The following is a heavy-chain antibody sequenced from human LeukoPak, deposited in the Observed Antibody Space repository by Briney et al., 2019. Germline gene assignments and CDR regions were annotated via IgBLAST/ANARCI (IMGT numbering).Heavy chain of an antibody. D-gene: IGHD6-19*01. CDR3: ARDRGFGYSSGWFYYGMDV. J-gene: IGHJ6*02. Sequence: GGSLRLSCAASGFTFSSYPMTWVRQAPGKGPEWVSFISDSGGITYYADSVKGRFTISRDNSKNTLYLQMNSLRAEDTAVYYCARDRGFGYSSGWFYYGMDVWGQGTTVTVSS. CDR2: ISDSGGIT. V-gene: IGHV3-23*01. CDR1: GFTFSSYP.